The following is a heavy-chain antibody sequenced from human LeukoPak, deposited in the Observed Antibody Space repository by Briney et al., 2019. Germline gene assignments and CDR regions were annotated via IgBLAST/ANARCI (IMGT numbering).Heavy chain of an antibody. CDR3: AKDHSSGLPYDY. CDR2: ISYDGSNK. CDR1: GFTFSSYA. Sequence: GGSLRLSCAASGFTFSSYAMSWVRQAPGKGLEWVAVISYDGSNKYYADSVKGRFTISRGNSKNTLYLQMNSLRAEDTAVYYCAKDHSSGLPYDYWGQGTLVTVSS. V-gene: IGHV3-30-3*01. J-gene: IGHJ4*02. D-gene: IGHD6-19*01.